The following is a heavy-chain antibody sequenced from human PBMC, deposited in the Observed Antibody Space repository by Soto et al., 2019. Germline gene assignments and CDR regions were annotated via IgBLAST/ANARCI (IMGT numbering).Heavy chain of an antibody. CDR1: GGTFSSYT. CDR3: ARVADIVVVPAAMGPAFDI. Sequence: QVQLVQSGAEVKKPGSSVKVSCKASGGTFSSYTISWVRQAPGQGLEWMGRIIPILGIANYAQKFQGRVTITEDKSTSTAYMELSSLRSEDTAVYYCARVADIVVVPAAMGPAFDIWGQGTMVTVSS. J-gene: IGHJ3*02. V-gene: IGHV1-69*02. D-gene: IGHD2-2*01. CDR2: IIPILGIA.